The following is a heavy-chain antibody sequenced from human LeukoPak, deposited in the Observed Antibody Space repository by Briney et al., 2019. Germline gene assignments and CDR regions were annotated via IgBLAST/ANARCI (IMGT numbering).Heavy chain of an antibody. V-gene: IGHV3-48*01. CDR3: ARSPMIRGVITHFDS. Sequence: GGSLRLSCAASGFTFSIYNMNWVRQAPGKGLEWVSHIYGHSAIIYYADSVKSRFTVSRDNAKNSLYLQMNSLRAEDTAVYYCARSPMIRGVITHFDSWGQGTLVTVSS. J-gene: IGHJ5*01. CDR2: IYGHSAII. CDR1: GFTFSIYN. D-gene: IGHD3-10*01.